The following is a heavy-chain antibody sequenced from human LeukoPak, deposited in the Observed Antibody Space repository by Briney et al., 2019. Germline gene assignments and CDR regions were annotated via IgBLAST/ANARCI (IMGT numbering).Heavy chain of an antibody. CDR2: IRYDGSNK. CDR3: ARGFGESKAGYYFDY. CDR1: GFTFSSYS. D-gene: IGHD3-10*01. V-gene: IGHV3-30*02. J-gene: IGHJ4*02. Sequence: PGGSLRLSCAASGFTFSSYSMHWVRQAPGKGLEWVAFIRYDGSNKYYADSVKGRFTISRDNSKNTLYLQMNSLRAEDTAVYYCARGFGESKAGYYFDYWGQGTLVTVSS.